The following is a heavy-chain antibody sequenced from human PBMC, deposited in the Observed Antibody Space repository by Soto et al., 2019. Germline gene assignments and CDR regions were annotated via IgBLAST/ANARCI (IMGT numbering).Heavy chain of an antibody. CDR2: IWYDGSNK. CDR1: GFTFSSYG. J-gene: IGHJ5*02. V-gene: IGHV3-33*01. CDR3: ARDEERYSSGWYNWFDP. D-gene: IGHD6-19*01. Sequence: PGGSLRLSCAASGFTFSSYGMHWVRQAPGKGLEWVAVIWYDGSNKYYADSVKGRFTISRDNSKNTLYLQMNSLRAEDTAVYYCARDEERYSSGWYNWFDPWGQGTLVTVAS.